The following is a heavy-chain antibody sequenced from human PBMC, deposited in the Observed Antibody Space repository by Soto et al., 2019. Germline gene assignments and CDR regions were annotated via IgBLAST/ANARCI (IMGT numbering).Heavy chain of an antibody. D-gene: IGHD3-3*01. Sequence: GGSLRLSCAASGFTVSSNYMSWVRRAPGKGLEWVSVIYSGGSTYYADSVKGRFTISRDNSKNTLYLQMNSLRAEDTAAYYCARDRDDFWSGSRGMDVWGQGTTVTVSS. V-gene: IGHV3-53*01. CDR1: GFTVSSNY. CDR3: ARDRDDFWSGSRGMDV. J-gene: IGHJ6*02. CDR2: IYSGGST.